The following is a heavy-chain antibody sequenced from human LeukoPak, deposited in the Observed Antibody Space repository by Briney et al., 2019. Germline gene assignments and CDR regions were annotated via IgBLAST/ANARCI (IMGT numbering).Heavy chain of an antibody. D-gene: IGHD6-13*01. CDR3: AKDLGKVIAAAGTSGFDS. Sequence: GGSLRLSCADSGFNFDDYTMHWVRQIPGKSLEWVSLINWDGGSTFYADSVKGRFTISRDTRKNFLYLQMISLRTEDTALYYCAKDLGKVIAAAGTSGFDSWGRGTLVTVSS. J-gene: IGHJ4*01. CDR1: GFNFDDYT. V-gene: IGHV3-43*01. CDR2: INWDGGST.